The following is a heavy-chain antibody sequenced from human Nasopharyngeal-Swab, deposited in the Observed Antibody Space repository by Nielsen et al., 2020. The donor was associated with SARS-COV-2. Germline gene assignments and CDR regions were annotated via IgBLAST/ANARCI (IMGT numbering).Heavy chain of an antibody. Sequence: SETLSLTCAVSGGSISSGGYSWSWIRQPPGKGLEWIGYIYHSGSTYYNPSLKSRVTISVDTSKNQFSLKLSSVTAADTAVYYCARDIGAAGTFDYWGQGTLVTVSS. CDR2: IYHSGST. V-gene: IGHV4-30-2*05. J-gene: IGHJ4*02. D-gene: IGHD6-13*01. CDR3: ARDIGAAGTFDY. CDR1: GGSISSGGYS.